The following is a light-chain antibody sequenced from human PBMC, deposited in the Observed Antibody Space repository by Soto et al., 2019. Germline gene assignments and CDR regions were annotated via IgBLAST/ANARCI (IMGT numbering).Light chain of an antibody. Sequence: QLVLTQPASVSGSPGQSITISCTGTSSDVGGYNYVSWYQQHPGKAPKLMIYEVSNRPSGVSNRFSGSKSGNTASLTISGVQAEDEADYYCSSYTSRSTLDYVFGSGTKLTVL. CDR1: SSDVGGYNY. J-gene: IGLJ1*01. CDR2: EVS. CDR3: SSYTSRSTLDYV. V-gene: IGLV2-14*01.